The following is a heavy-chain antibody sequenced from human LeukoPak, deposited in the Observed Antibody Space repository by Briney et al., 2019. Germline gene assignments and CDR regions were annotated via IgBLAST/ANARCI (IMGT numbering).Heavy chain of an antibody. CDR2: ISAYNGNT. J-gene: IGHJ5*02. CDR1: GYTFTTYN. CDR3: ARDTGGQLASPEANWFDP. V-gene: IGHV1-18*01. Sequence: ASVKVSCKASGYTFTTYNINWVRQAPGQGLEWMGWISAYNGNTNYAQKLQGRVTMTTDTSTSTAYMELRSLRSDDTAVYYCARDTGGQLASPEANWFDPWGQGTLVTVSS. D-gene: IGHD6-13*01.